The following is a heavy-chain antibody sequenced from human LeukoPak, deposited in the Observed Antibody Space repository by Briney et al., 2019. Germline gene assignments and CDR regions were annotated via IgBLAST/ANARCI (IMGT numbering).Heavy chain of an antibody. J-gene: IGHJ5*02. Sequence: PSETLSLTCTVSGGSISSSSYYWGWIRQPPGKGLEWIGSIYYSGSTYYNPSLKSRVTISVDTSKNQFSLKLSSVTAADTAVYYCARCDSLQLRFLEWLFHWFDPWGQGTLVTVSS. CDR3: ARCDSLQLRFLEWLFHWFDP. CDR1: GGSISSSSYY. CDR2: IYYSGST. D-gene: IGHD3-3*01. V-gene: IGHV4-39*01.